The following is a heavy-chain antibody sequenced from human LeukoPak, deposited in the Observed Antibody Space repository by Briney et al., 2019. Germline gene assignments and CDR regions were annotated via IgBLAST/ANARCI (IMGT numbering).Heavy chain of an antibody. V-gene: IGHV3-23*01. CDR2: ISASGSTT. J-gene: IGHJ4*02. D-gene: IGHD6-19*01. CDR3: AKARTPYNSGFDY. CDR1: GFTFSNFG. Sequence: QSGGSLRLSCLASGFTFSNFGMSWVRQAPGQGLEWASTISASGSTTYYADSVRGRFTISRDNSKNTLSLQMSSLRAEDTAVYYCAKARTPYNSGFDYWGQGTLVAVSS.